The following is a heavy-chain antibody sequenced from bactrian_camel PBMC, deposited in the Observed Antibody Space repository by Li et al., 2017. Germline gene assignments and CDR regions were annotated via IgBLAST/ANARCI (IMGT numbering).Heavy chain of an antibody. CDR3: ATGGNAGPYGY. D-gene: IGHD1*01. J-gene: IGHJ6*01. CDR2: ISIVGTET. CDR1: GFTFGRYG. V-gene: IGHV3-2*01. Sequence: QLVESGGDLVQPGGSLTLSCVASGFTFGRYGMSWVRQAPGKGLEWVSSISIVGTETYYSGSVKGRFTISSGAAKNTLNLQMNSLQVEDTAMYYCATGGNAGPYGYWGQGTQVTVS.